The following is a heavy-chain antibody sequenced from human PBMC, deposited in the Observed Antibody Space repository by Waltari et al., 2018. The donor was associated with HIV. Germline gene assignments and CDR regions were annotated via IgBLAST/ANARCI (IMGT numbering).Heavy chain of an antibody. J-gene: IGHJ6*02. CDR1: GYALATYD. CDR2: MSPNSGNT. V-gene: IGHV1-8*01. CDR3: ARGGSASMDV. Sequence: VQLVTSGAAAKKPGASVRVSCNASGYALATYDVNWVRQATGQGPEWLGWMSPNSGNTVYAQEFQGRVTMTRDTSISTVYMELSSLTSEDTAVYYCARGGSASMDVWGQGTTVTVSS.